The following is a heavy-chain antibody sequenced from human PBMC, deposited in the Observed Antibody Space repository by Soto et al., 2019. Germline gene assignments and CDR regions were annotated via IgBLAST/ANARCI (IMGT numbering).Heavy chain of an antibody. CDR2: IYHTGST. CDR1: NGSITNDNW. D-gene: IGHD5-12*01. V-gene: IGHV4-4*02. CDR3: ARIWGALAKIVGWFGP. Sequence: QVQLQESGPGLVKPSGTLSLTCAVSNGSITNDNWWSWVRQSPGKGLEWIGDIYHTGSTNYNPSLKSRVIISIDKAKNNCSLRLSSVTAADTAVYYCARIWGALAKIVGWFGPWGQGTLVTVSS. J-gene: IGHJ5*02.